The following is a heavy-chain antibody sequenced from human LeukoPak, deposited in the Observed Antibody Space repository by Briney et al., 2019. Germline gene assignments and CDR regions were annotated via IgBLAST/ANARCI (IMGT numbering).Heavy chain of an antibody. CDR3: ARVWRYQLLYEYYYYYYGMDV. Sequence: ASVKVSCNASGYTFTSYDIHWVRQATVQGREWMGWMNPTSGNTGYAQKFQGRVTMTRNTSISTAYMELSSLRSEDTAVYYCARVWRYQLLYEYYYYYYGMDVWGQGTTVTVSS. V-gene: IGHV1-8*01. D-gene: IGHD2-2*02. CDR2: MNPTSGNT. CDR1: GYTFTSYD. J-gene: IGHJ6*02.